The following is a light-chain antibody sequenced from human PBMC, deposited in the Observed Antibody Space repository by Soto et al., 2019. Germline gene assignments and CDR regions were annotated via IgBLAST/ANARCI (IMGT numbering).Light chain of an antibody. J-gene: IGKJ1*01. Sequence: AIQMTQSPSSLSASVGDRVTITCRASQGIRTELGWYQQKPGKAPKLLIYDASSLESGVPSRFSGSGSGTEFTLTISSLQPDDFATYYCQQYNSYWTFGQGTKAEIK. CDR1: QGIRTE. CDR2: DAS. CDR3: QQYNSYWT. V-gene: IGKV1-13*02.